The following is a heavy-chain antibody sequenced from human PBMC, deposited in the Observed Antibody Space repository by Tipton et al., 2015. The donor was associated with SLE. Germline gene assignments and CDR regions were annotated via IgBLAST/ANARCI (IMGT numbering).Heavy chain of an antibody. J-gene: IGHJ5*02. CDR2: IYYSGST. Sequence: TLSLTCTVSGGSISSYYWSWIRQPPGKGLEWIGYIYYSGSTNYNPSLKSRVTISVDTSKNQFSLKLSSVTAADTAVYYCARVDGSGSYSWFDPWGQGTLVTVSS. CDR3: ARVDGSGSYSWFDP. V-gene: IGHV4-59*01. CDR1: GGSISSYY. D-gene: IGHD3-10*01.